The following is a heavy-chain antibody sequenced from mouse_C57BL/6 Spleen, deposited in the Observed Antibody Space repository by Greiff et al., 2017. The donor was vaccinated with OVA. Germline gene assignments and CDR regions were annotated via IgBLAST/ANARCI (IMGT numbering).Heavy chain of an antibody. CDR1: GYSITSGYY. CDR2: ISYDGSN. D-gene: IGHD2-3*01. CDR3: ARDRWSYYFDY. J-gene: IGHJ2*01. Sequence: VQLKESGPGLVKPSQSLSLTCSVTGYSITSGYYWNWIRQFPGNKLEWMGYISYDGSNNYNPSLKNRISITRNTSKNQFFLKLNSVTTEDTATYYCARDRWSYYFDYWGQGTTLTVSS. V-gene: IGHV3-6*01.